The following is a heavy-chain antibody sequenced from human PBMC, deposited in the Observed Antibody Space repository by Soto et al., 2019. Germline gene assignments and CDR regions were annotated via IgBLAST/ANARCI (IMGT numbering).Heavy chain of an antibody. Sequence: PGGSLRLSCTVSGFTFSNAWMTWVRQAPGKGLEWMALILHDGSAEYYADSVKGRFTISRDNSKNTLYLQMNSLTAEDTAVYYCARSRDGYSFYSYYGMDGWGQGTTVTVSS. CDR3: ARSRDGYSFYSYYGMDG. J-gene: IGHJ6*02. CDR1: GFTFSNAW. V-gene: IGHV3-30*03. D-gene: IGHD4-4*01. CDR2: ILHDGSAE.